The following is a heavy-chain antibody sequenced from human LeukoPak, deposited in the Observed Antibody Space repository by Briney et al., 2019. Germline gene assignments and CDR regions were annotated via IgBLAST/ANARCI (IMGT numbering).Heavy chain of an antibody. CDR2: IYHSGST. CDR1: GGSISSGGYY. J-gene: IGHJ4*02. V-gene: IGHV4-30-2*01. D-gene: IGHD3-16*02. Sequence: PSETLSLTCTVSGGSISSGGYYWSWIRQPPGKGLEWIGYIYHSGSTYYNPSLKSRVTISVDTSKNQFSLKLSSVTAADTAVYYCARDRPYRPFDYWGQGTLVTVSS. CDR3: ARDRPYRPFDY.